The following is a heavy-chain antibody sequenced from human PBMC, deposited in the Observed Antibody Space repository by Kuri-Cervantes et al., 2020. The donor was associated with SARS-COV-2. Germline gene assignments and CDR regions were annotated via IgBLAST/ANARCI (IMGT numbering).Heavy chain of an antibody. D-gene: IGHD6-19*01. CDR1: GFTFSSYA. CDR3: AKVGTSIAVSGRFDY. CDR2: ISAGGAST. Sequence: GGSLRLSCAASGFTFSSYAMSWVRQAPGKGLEWVSVISAGGASTYYADSVKGRFTTSRDNSKNTLYLQMYSLRAEDTAVYYCAKVGTSIAVSGRFDYWGQGTLVTVSS. V-gene: IGHV3-23*01. J-gene: IGHJ4*02.